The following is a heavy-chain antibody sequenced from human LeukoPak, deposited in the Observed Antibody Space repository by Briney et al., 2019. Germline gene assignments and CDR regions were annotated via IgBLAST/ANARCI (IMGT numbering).Heavy chain of an antibody. CDR1: GDSVSRDSAA. Sequence: SQTLSLTSAISGDSVSRDSAAWDWIRQSPSRGLEWVGRAYYMAKWYNDYAASVERRITIKPATSSNQLSLQLSSVTPEDTAVYYCAREYERGERNWFDPWGQGTLVTVSS. CDR3: AREYERGERNWFDP. V-gene: IGHV6-1*01. CDR2: AYYMAKWYN. D-gene: IGHD2-8*01. J-gene: IGHJ5*02.